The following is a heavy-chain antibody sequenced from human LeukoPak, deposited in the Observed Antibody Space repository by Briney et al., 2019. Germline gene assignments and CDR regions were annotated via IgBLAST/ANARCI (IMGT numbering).Heavy chain of an antibody. J-gene: IGHJ3*02. CDR1: GFTFSYYA. CDR2: ISGNGGRT. Sequence: PGGYLRLSCSASGFTFSYYAMHWVRQAPGKGLEYVSVISGNGGRTYYADSVNGRVTISRDNSKNTLYLQLSGLRADDTAVYYCVKDLHSEYMDYDSAFDIWGQGTMVTVSS. D-gene: IGHD5-12*01. CDR3: VKDLHSEYMDYDSAFDI. V-gene: IGHV3-64D*06.